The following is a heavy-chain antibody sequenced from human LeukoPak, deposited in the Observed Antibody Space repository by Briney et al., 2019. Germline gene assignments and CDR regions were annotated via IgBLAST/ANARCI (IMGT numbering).Heavy chain of an antibody. CDR2: ISSTGITT. D-gene: IGHD5-18*01. Sequence: PGGSLRLSCAASGFTFSSYWMNWVRQAPGKGLEWVSYISSTGITTYYADSVKGRFTISRDNAKNSLYLQMNSLRAEDTAVYYCARDRRVQLWSPAGFDYWGQGTLVTVSS. CDR3: ARDRRVQLWSPAGFDY. V-gene: IGHV3-48*04. CDR1: GFTFSSYW. J-gene: IGHJ4*02.